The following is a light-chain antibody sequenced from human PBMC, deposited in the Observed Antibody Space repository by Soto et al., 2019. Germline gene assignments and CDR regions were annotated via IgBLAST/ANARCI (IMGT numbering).Light chain of an antibody. V-gene: IGLV2-14*01. CDR3: FSYTSSGTYV. J-gene: IGLJ1*01. Sequence: ALTQPASVSGSPGQSITISCTGTSSDVGNYKYVSWYQQHPGKAPKLMIYEVSNRPSGVSNRFSGSKSGNTASLTISGLQAEDETDYYCFSYTSSGTYVFGTGTKLTVL. CDR2: EVS. CDR1: SSDVGNYKY.